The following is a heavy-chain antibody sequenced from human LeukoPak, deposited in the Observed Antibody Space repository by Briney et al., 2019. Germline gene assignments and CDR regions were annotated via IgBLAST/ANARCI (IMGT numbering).Heavy chain of an antibody. CDR2: ISSSANTI. J-gene: IGHJ4*02. V-gene: IGHV3-48*03. Sequence: GGSLRLSCAASGFAFSNSEMNWVRQAPGKGLEWVSYISSSANTIDYADSVKGRFTISRDNAKNSLYLQMNSLRAEDMGVYYCAREGGYDRLEYWGQGTLVTVSS. CDR3: AREGGYDRLEY. D-gene: IGHD5-12*01. CDR1: GFAFSNSE.